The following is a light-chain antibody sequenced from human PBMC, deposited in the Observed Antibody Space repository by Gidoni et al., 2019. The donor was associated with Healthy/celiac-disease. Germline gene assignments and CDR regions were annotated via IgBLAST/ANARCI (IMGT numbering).Light chain of an antibody. J-gene: IGKJ4*01. CDR2: DAS. V-gene: IGKV3-11*01. Sequence: PGERATLSCRASQSVSSYLAWYQQKPGQAPRLLIYDASNRATGIPARFSGSGSGTDFTLTISSLEPEDFAVYYCQQRSNWPKLTFGGXTKVEIK. CDR1: QSVSSY. CDR3: QQRSNWPKLT.